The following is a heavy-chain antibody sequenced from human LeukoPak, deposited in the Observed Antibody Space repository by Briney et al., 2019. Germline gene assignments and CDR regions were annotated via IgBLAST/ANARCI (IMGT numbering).Heavy chain of an antibody. CDR2: IYYSGST. V-gene: IGHV4-39*07. CDR1: GGSISSSSYY. D-gene: IGHD1-26*01. CDR3: ARGGGATPNWFDP. J-gene: IGHJ5*02. Sequence: PSETLSLTCTVSGGSISSSSYYWGWIRQPPGKGLEWIGSIYYSGSTYYNPSLKSRVTISVDTSKNQFSLKLSPVTAADTAVYYCARGGGATPNWFDPWGQGTLVTASS.